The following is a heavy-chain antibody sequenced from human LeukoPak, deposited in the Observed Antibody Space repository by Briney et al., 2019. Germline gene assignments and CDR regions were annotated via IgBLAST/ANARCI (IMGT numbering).Heavy chain of an antibody. CDR3: ARDRQVVPAALDAFDI. CDR2: IYSSGST. J-gene: IGHJ3*02. CDR1: GGSISSYY. D-gene: IGHD2-2*01. V-gene: IGHV4-4*07. Sequence: SETLSLTCTVSGGSISSYYWSWIRQPAGKGLEWIGRIYSSGSTNYNPSLKSRVTMSVDTSKNQFSLKLSSVTAADTAVYYCARDRQVVPAALDAFDIWGQGTMVTVSS.